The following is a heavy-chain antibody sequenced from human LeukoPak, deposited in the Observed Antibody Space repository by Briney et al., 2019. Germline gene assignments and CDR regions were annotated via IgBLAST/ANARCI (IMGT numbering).Heavy chain of an antibody. V-gene: IGHV3-30*18. Sequence: GGSLRLSCAASGFTFSSYGMHWDRQAPGKGLEWVAVISYDGSNKYYADSVKGRFTISRDNSKNTLYLQMNSLRAEDTAVYYCAKEGGGSTFGSDYRGQGTLVTVSS. J-gene: IGHJ4*02. CDR2: ISYDGSNK. CDR1: GFTFSSYG. D-gene: IGHD3-10*01. CDR3: AKEGGGSTFGSDY.